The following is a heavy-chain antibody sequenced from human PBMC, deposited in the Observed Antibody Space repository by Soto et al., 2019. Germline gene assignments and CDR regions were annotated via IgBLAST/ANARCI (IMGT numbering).Heavy chain of an antibody. CDR3: ARGCPRGYTH. Sequence: QVQLQQWGAGLLKPSETLSLTCAVYGGSFSGYYWSWIRQPPGKGLEWIGEINHSGSTNYNPSLKSRVTISVDTSKNQFSLKLSSVTAADTDVYYCARGCPRGYTHWGQGTMVTVSS. CDR2: INHSGST. J-gene: IGHJ3*01. CDR1: GGSFSGYY. D-gene: IGHD5-12*01. V-gene: IGHV4-34*01.